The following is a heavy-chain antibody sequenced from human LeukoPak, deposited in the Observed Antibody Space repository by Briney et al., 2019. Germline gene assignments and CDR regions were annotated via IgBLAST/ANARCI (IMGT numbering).Heavy chain of an antibody. D-gene: IGHD6-6*01. CDR1: GASISDYY. J-gene: IGHJ4*02. V-gene: IGHV4-59*13. CDR3: ARVDPDSSSTLEVFDY. CDR2: IYYSGST. Sequence: PSETLSLTCTVSGASISDYYWNWIRQPPGKGLEWIGYIYYSGSTNYNPSLKSRVTISVDTSKNQFSLKLSSVTAADTAVYYCARVDPDSSSTLEVFDYWGQGTLVTVSS.